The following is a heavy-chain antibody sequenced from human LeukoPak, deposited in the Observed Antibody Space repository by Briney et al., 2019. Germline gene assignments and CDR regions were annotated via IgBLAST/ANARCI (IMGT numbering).Heavy chain of an antibody. D-gene: IGHD1-26*01. CDR1: GYTFTGYY. J-gene: IGHJ4*02. Sequence: GASVKVSCKASGYTFTGYYMHWVRQAPGQGLEWMGWINPNSGGTNYAQKFQGRVTMTRDTSISTAYMELSRLRSDDTAVYYCARVKDSGSYGYFVYWGQGTLVTVSS. CDR2: INPNSGGT. V-gene: IGHV1-2*02. CDR3: ARVKDSGSYGYFVY.